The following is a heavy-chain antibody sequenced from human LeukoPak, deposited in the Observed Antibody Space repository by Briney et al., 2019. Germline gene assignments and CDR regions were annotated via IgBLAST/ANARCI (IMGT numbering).Heavy chain of an antibody. CDR1: GGSISSYY. D-gene: IGHD3-22*01. J-gene: IGHJ3*02. V-gene: IGHV4-4*07. CDR3: ARSPRAYYYDSSGSRAFDI. CDR2: IYTSGST. Sequence: PSETLSLTCTVSGGSISSYYWSWIRQPAGKGLEWIGRIYTSGSTNYNPSLKSRVTMSVDTSKNQFSLKLSSVTAADTAVYYCARSPRAYYYDSSGSRAFDIWGQGTMVTVSS.